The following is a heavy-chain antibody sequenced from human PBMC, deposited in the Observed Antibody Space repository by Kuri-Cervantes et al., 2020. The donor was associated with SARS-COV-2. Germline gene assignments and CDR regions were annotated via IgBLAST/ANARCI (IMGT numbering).Heavy chain of an antibody. V-gene: IGHV3-23*01. D-gene: IGHD2-2*01. J-gene: IGHJ4*02. Sequence: LSHTCAASGFTFSSYAMSWGRQAPGKGLGWVSAISVSGGSTYYAESVKGRFTISRDNSKNTLYLQMNSLRAEDTAVYYCAKAGGYCSSTSCSQYGIPDYWGQGTLVTVSS. CDR2: ISVSGGST. CDR1: GFTFSSYA. CDR3: AKAGGYCSSTSCSQYGIPDY.